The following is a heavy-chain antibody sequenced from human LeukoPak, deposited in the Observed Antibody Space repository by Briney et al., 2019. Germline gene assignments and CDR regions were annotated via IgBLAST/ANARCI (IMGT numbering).Heavy chain of an antibody. J-gene: IGHJ6*02. V-gene: IGHV1-24*01. CDR3: ATKDTYSGSLSYYYGMDV. Sequence: ASVKVSCKVSGYTLTELSMHWVRQAPGKGLEWMGGFDPEDGETIYAQKFQGRVTMTEDTSTDTAYMELSSLRSEDTAVYYCATKDTYSGSLSYYYGMDVWGQGTTVTVSS. D-gene: IGHD1-26*01. CDR1: GYTLTELS. CDR2: FDPEDGET.